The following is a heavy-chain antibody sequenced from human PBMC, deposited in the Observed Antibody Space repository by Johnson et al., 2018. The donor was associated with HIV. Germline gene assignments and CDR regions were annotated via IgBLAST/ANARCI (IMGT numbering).Heavy chain of an antibody. Sequence: QVQLVESGGGVVQPGRSLRLSCAASGFTFSRYAMHWVRQAPGKGLEWVAVISNDGSNKYHADSVKGRFTISRDNSKKTLYLQMNSLRADDTAVYYCVRGGMYRRDDAFDIWGQGTMVTVSS. CDR2: ISNDGSNK. D-gene: IGHD1-14*01. CDR3: VRGGMYRRDDAFDI. J-gene: IGHJ3*02. CDR1: GFTFSRYA. V-gene: IGHV3-30-3*01.